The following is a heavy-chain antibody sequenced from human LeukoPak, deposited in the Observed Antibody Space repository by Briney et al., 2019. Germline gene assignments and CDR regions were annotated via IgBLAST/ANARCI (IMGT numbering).Heavy chain of an antibody. CDR3: ARDPDSLIVFGMDV. D-gene: IGHD2-21*01. J-gene: IGHJ6*02. CDR2: SGSSTI. Sequence: GGSLRLSCAASGFTFSKYGMHWVRQAPGKGLEWISYSGSSTIFYADSVRGRFTISRDNAKNLLYLQMNSLRVEDTAVYYCARDPDSLIVFGMDVWGQGTTVTVSS. V-gene: IGHV3-48*04. CDR1: GFTFSKYG.